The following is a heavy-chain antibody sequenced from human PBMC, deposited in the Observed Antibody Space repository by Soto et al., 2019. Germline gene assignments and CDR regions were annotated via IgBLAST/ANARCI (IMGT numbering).Heavy chain of an antibody. CDR3: ARDTAYYASSGHGYFDY. CDR2: IIPIFGTA. V-gene: IGHV1-69*01. J-gene: IGHJ4*02. Sequence: QVQLVQSGAEVKKPGSSVKVSCKASGGTFSSYAISWVRQAPGQGLEWMGGIIPIFGTANYAQKFQGRVTITADESTSTAYMELSSMRSEDTAVYYCARDTAYYASSGHGYFDYWGQGTLVTVSS. D-gene: IGHD3-22*01. CDR1: GGTFSSYA.